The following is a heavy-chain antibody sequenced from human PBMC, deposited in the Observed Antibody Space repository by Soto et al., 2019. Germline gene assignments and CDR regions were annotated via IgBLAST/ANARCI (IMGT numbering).Heavy chain of an antibody. J-gene: IGHJ4*02. D-gene: IGHD6-13*01. Sequence: QVQLVESGGGVVQPGRSLRLSCAASGFTFSSYGMHWVRQAPGKGLEWVAVIYYDGSNKYYADSVKGRFTISRDNSKNTLYLQMHSLRAEATALYYCARAQYSSSWYPFDYWGQGTLVTVSS. CDR2: IYYDGSNK. CDR3: ARAQYSSSWYPFDY. CDR1: GFTFSSYG. V-gene: IGHV3-33*01.